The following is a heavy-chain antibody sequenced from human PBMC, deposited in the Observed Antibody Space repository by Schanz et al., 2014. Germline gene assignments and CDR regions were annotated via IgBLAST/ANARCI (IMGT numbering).Heavy chain of an antibody. CDR2: MNPDSGNT. CDR3: ARDRRRYCSTASCLHDNWFDP. CDR1: GYTFTSYD. Sequence: QVQLVQSGAEVKKPGASVKVSCKASGYTFTSYDFNWVRQAPGQGLEWMGWMNPDSGNTGYAQKFQGRVTMTRNTSISTAYMELSSLRSDDTAVYYCARDRRRYCSTASCLHDNWFDPWGQGTLVIVSS. V-gene: IGHV1-8*01. J-gene: IGHJ5*02. D-gene: IGHD2-2*01.